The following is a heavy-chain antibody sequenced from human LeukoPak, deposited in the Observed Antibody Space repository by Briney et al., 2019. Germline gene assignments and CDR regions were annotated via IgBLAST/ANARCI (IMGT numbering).Heavy chain of an antibody. CDR3: ARDWEPTYYYDSSDFLRYYYYMDV. CDR1: GFTFSSYS. J-gene: IGHJ6*03. Sequence: GGSLRLSCAASGFTFSSYSMNWVRQAPGKGLEWVSSISSSSSYIYYADSVKGRFTISRDNAKNSLYLQMNSLRAEDTAVYYCARDWEPTYYYDSSDFLRYYYYMDVWGRGTTATVSS. CDR2: ISSSSSYI. D-gene: IGHD3-22*01. V-gene: IGHV3-21*01.